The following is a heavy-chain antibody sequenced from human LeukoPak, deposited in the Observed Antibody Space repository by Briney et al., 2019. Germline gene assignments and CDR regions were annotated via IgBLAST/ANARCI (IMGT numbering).Heavy chain of an antibody. CDR2: ISGDGGST. CDR3: AKDMGIAAAGLFDY. CDR1: GFTFNYYS. D-gene: IGHD6-13*01. J-gene: IGHJ4*02. Sequence: GGSLRLSCAASGFTFNYYSMHWVRQAPGKGLEWVSLISGDGGSTYYADSVKGRFTISRDNSKNSLYLQMNSLRTEDTALYYCAKDMGIAAAGLFDYWGQGTLVTVSS. V-gene: IGHV3-43*02.